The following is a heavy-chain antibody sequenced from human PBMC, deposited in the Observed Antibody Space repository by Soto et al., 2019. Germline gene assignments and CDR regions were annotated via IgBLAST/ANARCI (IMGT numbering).Heavy chain of an antibody. D-gene: IGHD6-6*01. CDR3: AREVVETSSLWLDP. Sequence: ASVKVSCKASGYTFTNNDINWVRQAPGQGLEWIGWMKTNTNTTEAAEVFEGRVSLTWDTSISTAYMQLNSLKIDDTAVYYCAREVVETSSLWLDPWGQGTLVTVSS. CDR2: MKTNTNTT. CDR1: GYTFTNND. V-gene: IGHV1-8*01. J-gene: IGHJ5*02.